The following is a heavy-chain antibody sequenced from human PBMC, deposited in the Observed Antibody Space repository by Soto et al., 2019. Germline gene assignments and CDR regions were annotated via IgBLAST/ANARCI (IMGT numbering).Heavy chain of an antibody. V-gene: IGHV1-69*01. D-gene: IGHD3-10*01. CDR3: ARVTSMVRGVIDHGFDP. CDR2: IIPMYGPA. CDR1: GGTFSSYA. Sequence: QVPLVQSWAEVKKPWSSVTVSCKASGGTFSSYAIHWVRQAPGQGLEWMGGIIPMYGPAKYAQRFQGRVTITADESTTTVYMELTSLTSPDTAVYYCARVTSMVRGVIDHGFDPWGHGPLVTVSS. J-gene: IGHJ5*02.